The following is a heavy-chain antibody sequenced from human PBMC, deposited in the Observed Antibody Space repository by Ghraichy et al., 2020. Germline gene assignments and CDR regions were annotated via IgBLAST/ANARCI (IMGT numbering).Heavy chain of an antibody. V-gene: IGHV4-39*01. CDR1: GGSISSSSYY. D-gene: IGHD6-13*01. CDR2: IYYSGST. J-gene: IGHJ4*02. CDR3: ARLDSAADGDF. Sequence: SETLSLTCTVSGGSISSSSYYWGWIRQPPGKGLEWIGSIYYSGSTYYNPSLKSRVTISVDTSRNEFSLRLYSVTAADTATYYCARLDSAADGDFWGQGTLVTVSS.